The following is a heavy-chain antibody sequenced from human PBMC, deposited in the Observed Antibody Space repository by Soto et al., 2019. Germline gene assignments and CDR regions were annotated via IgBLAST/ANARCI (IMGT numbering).Heavy chain of an antibody. CDR2: ISAYNGNT. CDR3: ARVKAARPNYYYYYGMDV. CDR1: GYTFTNYG. D-gene: IGHD6-6*01. J-gene: IGHJ6*02. Sequence: ASVKVSCKASGYTFTNYGISWVGQAPGQGLEWMGWISAYNGNTNYAQKLQGRVTMTTDTSTSTAYMELRSLRSDDTAVYYCARVKAARPNYYYYYGMDVWGQGTTVTVSS. V-gene: IGHV1-18*01.